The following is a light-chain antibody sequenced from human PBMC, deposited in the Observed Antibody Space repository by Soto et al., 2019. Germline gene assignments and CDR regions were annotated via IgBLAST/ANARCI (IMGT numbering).Light chain of an antibody. CDR2: RAS. J-gene: IGKJ4*01. CDR3: QQYNSYSLT. V-gene: IGKV1-5*03. Sequence: DIQMTHSPSTLYASVGDTVTITCRASQSISSWLAWYQQKPGKAPNLLIYRASSLQSGVTSRFSSSGYGTEFTITISCLQPDDFEADYCQQYNSYSLTFGGGTKVEIK. CDR1: QSISSW.